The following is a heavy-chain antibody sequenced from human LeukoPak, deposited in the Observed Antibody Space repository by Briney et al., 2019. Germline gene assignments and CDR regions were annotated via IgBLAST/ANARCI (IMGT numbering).Heavy chain of an antibody. D-gene: IGHD6-13*01. CDR3: ARDTSGSLYYYYGMDV. J-gene: IGHJ6*02. CDR1: GFTFSSYA. CDR2: ISYDGSNK. V-gene: IGHV3-30-3*01. Sequence: GGSLRLSCAASGFTFSSYAMHWVRQAPGKGLEWVAVISYDGSNKYYADSVKGRFTISRDNSKNTLYLQMNSLRAEDTAVYYCARDTSGSLYYYYGMDVWGQGTTATVSS.